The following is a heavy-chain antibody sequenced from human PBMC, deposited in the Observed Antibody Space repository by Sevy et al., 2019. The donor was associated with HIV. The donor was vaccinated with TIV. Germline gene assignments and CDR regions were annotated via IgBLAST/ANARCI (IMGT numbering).Heavy chain of an antibody. J-gene: IGHJ4*02. D-gene: IGHD6-19*01. CDR2: ISGSGGST. Sequence: GGSLRLSCAASGFTFSSYAMSWVRQAPGKGLEWVSAISGSGGSTHYADSVKGRFTISRDNSKNTLYLQMNSLRAEDTAVYYCAKTSGYSSGWSHWDYWGQGTLVTVSS. CDR1: GFTFSSYA. V-gene: IGHV3-23*01. CDR3: AKTSGYSSGWSHWDY.